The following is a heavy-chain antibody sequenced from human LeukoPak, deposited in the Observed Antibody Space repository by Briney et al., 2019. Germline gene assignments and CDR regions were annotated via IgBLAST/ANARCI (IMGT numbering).Heavy chain of an antibody. CDR3: ARAVTNHYDSSGYYPPLGYCYYYHMDV. CDR2: INWNGGIT. D-gene: IGHD3-22*01. Sequence: GGSLRLSWAASGFTFDDYAMSWGRQGPGEGLEWVSGINWNGGITGYVDSVKGRFTISRDSAKHSLYLQMNSLRDEDTALYYCARAVTNHYDSSGYYPPLGYCYYYHMDVWGKGTTVTVSS. CDR1: GFTFDDYA. V-gene: IGHV3-20*04. J-gene: IGHJ6*03.